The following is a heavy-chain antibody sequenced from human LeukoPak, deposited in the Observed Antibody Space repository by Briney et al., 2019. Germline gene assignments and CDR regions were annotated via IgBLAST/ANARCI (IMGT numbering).Heavy chain of an antibody. D-gene: IGHD2/OR15-2a*01. CDR1: GFTFSSYA. CDR2: ISGSGGST. Sequence: LSGGSLRHSCAASGFTFSSYAMSWVRQTPGKGLEWVSAISGSGGSTYYADSVKGRFTISRDNSKNTLYLQMNSLRAEDTAVYYCAKDRRVIDHNWFDPWGQGTLVTVSS. CDR3: AKDRRVIDHNWFDP. V-gene: IGHV3-23*01. J-gene: IGHJ5*02.